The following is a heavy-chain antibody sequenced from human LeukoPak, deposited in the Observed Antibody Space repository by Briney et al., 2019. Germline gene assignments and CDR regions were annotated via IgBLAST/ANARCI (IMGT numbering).Heavy chain of an antibody. V-gene: IGHV3-74*01. J-gene: IGHJ4*02. CDR2: IDSEGSST. CDR3: ARNLTGQPDF. CDR1: GFTFSNAW. Sequence: GGSLRLSCAASGFTFSNAWMSWVRQAPGKGLEWVSRIDSEGSSTRYADSVKGRFTISRDNAKNTLFLQMNSLRVGDTAVYYCARNLTGQPDFWGQGTLVTVSS. D-gene: IGHD7-27*01.